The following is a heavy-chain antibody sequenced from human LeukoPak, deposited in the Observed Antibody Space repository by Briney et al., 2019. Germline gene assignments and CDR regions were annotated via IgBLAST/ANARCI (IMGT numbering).Heavy chain of an antibody. CDR3: VSWAWERGMDV. D-gene: IGHD1-26*01. Sequence: GGSLRLSCAASGFTFSSYDMHWVRQATGKGLEWVSAIGTAGDTYYPGSVKGRLTISRENAKNSFYLQMNSLRAGDTAVYYCVSWAWERGMDVWGQGTTVTVSS. CDR2: IGTAGDT. V-gene: IGHV3-13*01. J-gene: IGHJ6*02. CDR1: GFTFSSYD.